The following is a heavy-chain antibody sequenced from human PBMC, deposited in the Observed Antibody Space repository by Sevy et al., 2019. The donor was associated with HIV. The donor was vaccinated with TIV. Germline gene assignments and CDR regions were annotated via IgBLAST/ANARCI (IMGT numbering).Heavy chain of an antibody. CDR1: GYTFRSYG. V-gene: IGHV1-18*01. CDR2: IIDYNGYT. D-gene: IGHD3-10*01. CDR3: AREGYYYRSGTYRPPNYYGMDV. J-gene: IGHJ6*02. Sequence: ASVKVSCKASGYTFRSYGISWVRQAPGQGLEWMGWIIDYNGYTNYAHKFQGRVTMSTETSTRTAYMELRSLRSDDTAVYFCAREGYYYRSGTYRPPNYYGMDVWGQGTAVTVSS.